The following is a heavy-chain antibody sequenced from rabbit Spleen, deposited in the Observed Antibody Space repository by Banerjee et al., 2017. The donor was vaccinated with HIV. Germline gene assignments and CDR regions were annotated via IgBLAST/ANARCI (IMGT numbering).Heavy chain of an antibody. CDR2: IRAGRGSS. CDR3: ARDLTSAIGWNFNL. V-gene: IGHV1S45*01. CDR1: GFSFSSGYD. D-gene: IGHD1-1*01. Sequence: QEQLVESGGGLVKPGTSLTLICTASGFSFSSGYDMCWVRQAPGKGPEWIACIRAGRGSSDYASWAKGRFTISKTSTTVTLQMTSLTAADTARYFCARDLTSAIGWNFNLWGPGTLVTVS. J-gene: IGHJ4*01.